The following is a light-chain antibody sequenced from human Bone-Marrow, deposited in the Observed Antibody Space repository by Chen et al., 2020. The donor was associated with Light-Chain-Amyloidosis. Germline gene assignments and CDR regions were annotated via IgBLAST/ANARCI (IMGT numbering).Light chain of an antibody. Sequence: QAVLTQPASLSASPGASASLTCTLRSGINVATYNIYWYQQKPGSPPQYLLRYKSDSDKRQGSGVPSRFSGSKAASDNAGILLISGLQSGDEADEDSMMWYNTAWVFGGGTKLTVL. CDR1: SGINVATYN. J-gene: IGLJ3*02. CDR2: YKSDSDK. CDR3: MMWYNTAWV. V-gene: IGLV5-45*01.